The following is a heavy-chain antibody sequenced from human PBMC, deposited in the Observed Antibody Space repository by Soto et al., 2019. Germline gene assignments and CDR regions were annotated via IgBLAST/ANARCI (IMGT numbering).Heavy chain of an antibody. Sequence: QVQLVESGGGVVQPGRSLRLSCAASKFTFSDFGKHWVRQAPDKGLEWLGTIWYDGSKKIYGDSVKGRFTIFRDNSKNTLYLQMNSLRVEDTAVYYCVRDTYDTSADYWGQGTLVTVSS. J-gene: IGHJ4*02. CDR3: VRDTYDTSADY. CDR1: KFTFSDFG. V-gene: IGHV3-33*01. CDR2: IWYDGSKK. D-gene: IGHD3-22*01.